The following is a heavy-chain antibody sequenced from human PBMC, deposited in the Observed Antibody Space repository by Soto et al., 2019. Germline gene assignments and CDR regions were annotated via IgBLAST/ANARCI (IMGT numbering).Heavy chain of an antibody. CDR2: IIPILGIA. CDR1: GGTFSSYT. D-gene: IGHD4-17*01. CDR3: ARSDGDHYYYYGMDV. J-gene: IGHJ6*02. Sequence: QVQLVQSGAEVKKPGSSVKVSCKASGGTFSSYTISWVRQAPGQGLEWIGRIIPILGIAYYAQKFQGRVPIXXDXSRXTAFMELSSLRSEDTAVYYCARSDGDHYYYYGMDVWGQGTTVTVSS. V-gene: IGHV1-69*02.